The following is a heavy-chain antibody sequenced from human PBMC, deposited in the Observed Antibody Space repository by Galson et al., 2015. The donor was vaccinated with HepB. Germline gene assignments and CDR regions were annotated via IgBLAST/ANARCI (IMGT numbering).Heavy chain of an antibody. Sequence: ETLSLTCAVSSGSISSYSWTWIRQSPGKGLEWLGHIDDSESTNFNPSLKNRVAISVDKPRNQFALRLTSVTTADTAVYYCARFPANCSGRRCPYYSGMDVWGQGTTVIVSS. D-gene: IGHD2-15*01. CDR3: ARFPANCSGRRCPYYSGMDV. CDR1: SGSISSYS. CDR2: IDDSEST. J-gene: IGHJ6*02. V-gene: IGHV4-59*01.